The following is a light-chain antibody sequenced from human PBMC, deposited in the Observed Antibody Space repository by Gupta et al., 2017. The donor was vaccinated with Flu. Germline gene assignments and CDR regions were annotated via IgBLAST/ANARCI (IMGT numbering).Light chain of an antibody. CDR3: QQRRNLLT. Sequence: EPVLTQSPATLSLSPGERATLSCRASQSVSTYLAWYQQKPGQAPRLLIYDASNRATGVPTRFSGSGSGTDFTLTISSLEPEDVAVYYCQQRRNLLTFGRGTKVEIK. J-gene: IGKJ4*01. V-gene: IGKV3-11*01. CDR2: DAS. CDR1: QSVSTY.